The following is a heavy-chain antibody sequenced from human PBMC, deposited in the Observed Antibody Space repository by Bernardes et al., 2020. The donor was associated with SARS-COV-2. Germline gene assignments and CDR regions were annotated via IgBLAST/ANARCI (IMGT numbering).Heavy chain of an antibody. V-gene: IGHV4-4*02. CDR2: IYPSGST. CDR1: GGSISSSNW. D-gene: IGHD2-21*01. Sequence: SETLSLTCTVSGGSISSSNWWTWVRQPPGKGPEWIGEIYPSGSTNYNPSLKSRVTISLDTSENQFSLKLNSVTAADTAVYYCARRGLPNTTQYYYYYGMDVWGQGTTVTVSS. J-gene: IGHJ6*02. CDR3: ARRGLPNTTQYYYYYGMDV.